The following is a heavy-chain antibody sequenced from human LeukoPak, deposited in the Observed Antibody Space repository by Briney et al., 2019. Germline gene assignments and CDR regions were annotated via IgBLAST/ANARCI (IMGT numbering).Heavy chain of an antibody. CDR1: GGSFRGYY. CDR3: ARLAALRGFYYYMDV. D-gene: IGHD6-6*01. Sequence: SETLSLTCGVYGGSFRGYYWSWIRQPPGKGLEWIGEINHSGSTNYNPSLKSRVTISVDTSKNQFSLRLSSVTAADTAVYYCARLAALRGFYYYMDVWGKGTTVTVSS. V-gene: IGHV4-34*01. J-gene: IGHJ6*03. CDR2: INHSGST.